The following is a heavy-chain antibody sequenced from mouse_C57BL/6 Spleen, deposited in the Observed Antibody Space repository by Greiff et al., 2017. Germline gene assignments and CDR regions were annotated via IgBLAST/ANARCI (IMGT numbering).Heavy chain of an antibody. Sequence: EVQLQESGPGLVKPSQSLSLTCSVTGYSITSGYYWNWIRQFPGNKLEWMGYISYDGSNNYNPSLKNRISITRDTSKNQFFLKLNSVTTEDTATYYCARDRDRNFDYWGQGTTLTVSS. D-gene: IGHD3-3*01. CDR2: ISYDGSN. CDR1: GYSITSGYY. V-gene: IGHV3-6*01. CDR3: ARDRDRNFDY. J-gene: IGHJ2*01.